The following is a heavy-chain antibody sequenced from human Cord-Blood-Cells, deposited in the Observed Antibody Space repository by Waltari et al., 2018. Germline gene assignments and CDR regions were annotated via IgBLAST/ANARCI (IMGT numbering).Heavy chain of an antibody. V-gene: IGHV3-33*01. CDR2: RWYDGSNT. CDR1: GFTSGSYG. J-gene: IGHJ6*03. Sequence: QVPLVVTGGGVVQTGRSLRLSCAASGFTSGSYGMHGVRQAQGKGLEWVAVRWYDGSNTYYAASVKGRFTISRDNSKNTLYLQMHSLRAEDTAVYYCARSEPHYYYYMDVWGKGTTVTVSS. CDR3: ARSEPHYYYYMDV.